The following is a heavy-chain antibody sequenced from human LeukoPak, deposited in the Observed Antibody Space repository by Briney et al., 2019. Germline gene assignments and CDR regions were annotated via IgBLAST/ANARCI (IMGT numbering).Heavy chain of an antibody. D-gene: IGHD2-2*01. J-gene: IGHJ4*02. CDR1: GFTSKSHA. V-gene: IGHV3-30-3*01. Sequence: GGSLRLSCAASGFTSKSHAMHWVRQAPGKGLEWVAFISYDATKKDYVDSVKGRFTVSRDNSKSTLYLQMNSLRLEDTAVYYCARDLSTCYATDYWGQGTLVTVSS. CDR3: ARDLSTCYATDY. CDR2: ISYDATKK.